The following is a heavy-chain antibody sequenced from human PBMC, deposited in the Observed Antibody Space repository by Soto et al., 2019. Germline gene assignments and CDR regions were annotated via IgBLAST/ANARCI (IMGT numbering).Heavy chain of an antibody. V-gene: IGHV4-39*01. CDR3: ARQIYDSSGYYYAY. CDR2: IYSLGNT. D-gene: IGHD3-22*01. Sequence: PSCSLSLTCTVSGDSICSSSDDGGWIRKPPGQGLEWLGTIYSLGNTYYNPSLKSRVTISVDKSKSQLFLKLSSVTAPDTAVYYCARQIYDSSGYYYAYWGQGTLVTISS. J-gene: IGHJ4*02. CDR1: GDSICSSSDD.